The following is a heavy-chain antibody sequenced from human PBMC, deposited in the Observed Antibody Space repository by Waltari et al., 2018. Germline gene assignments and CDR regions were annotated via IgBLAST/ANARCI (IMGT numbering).Heavy chain of an antibody. V-gene: IGHV1-2*06. CDR1: GYTFTGYY. D-gene: IGHD6-19*01. CDR3: ARQVAVAGTRWFDP. J-gene: IGHJ5*02. CDR2: INPNSGGT. Sequence: QMQLVQSGAEVKKPGASVKVSCKASGYTFTGYYMHWVRQAPGQGLEWMGRINPNSGGTNYAQKFQGRVTMTRDTSISTAYMELSRLRSDDTAVYYCARQVAVAGTRWFDPWGQGTLVTVSS.